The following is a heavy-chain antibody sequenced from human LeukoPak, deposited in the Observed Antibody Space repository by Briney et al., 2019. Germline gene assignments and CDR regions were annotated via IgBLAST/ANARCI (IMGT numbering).Heavy chain of an antibody. D-gene: IGHD3-10*01. CDR3: AKSQFFPYGFGY. V-gene: IGHV3-23*01. J-gene: IGHJ4*02. Sequence: GGSLRLSCAAYGFTFSSYAMSWVRQAPGKGLEWVSAISGSGGSTYYADSVKGRFPIPRDNSKNTLYLQMNSLRAEDTAVYYCAKSQFFPYGFGYWGQGTLVTVSS. CDR1: GFTFSSYA. CDR2: ISGSGGST.